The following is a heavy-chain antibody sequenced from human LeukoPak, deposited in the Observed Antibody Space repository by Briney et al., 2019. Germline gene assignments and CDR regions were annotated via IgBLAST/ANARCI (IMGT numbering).Heavy chain of an antibody. CDR1: GYTFTGYY. J-gene: IGHJ5*02. V-gene: IGHV1-2*02. Sequence: ASVKVSCKASGYTFTGYYMHWVRQAPGQGLEWMGWINPNSGGTNYAQKFQGRVTMTRDTSISTAYMELSRLRSDDTAVYYCARERSVAEQNWFDPWGQGTLVTVSS. CDR3: ARERSVAEQNWFDP. CDR2: INPNSGGT. D-gene: IGHD6-6*01.